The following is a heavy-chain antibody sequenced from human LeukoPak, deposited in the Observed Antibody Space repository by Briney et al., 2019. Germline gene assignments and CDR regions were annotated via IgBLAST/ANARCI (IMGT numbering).Heavy chain of an antibody. CDR1: GYTFTGYY. J-gene: IGHJ4*02. V-gene: IGHV1-2*06. Sequence: ASVKVSCKASGYTFTGYYMHWVRQAPGQVLEWMGRINPNSGGTNYAQKFQGRVTMTRDTSISTAYMELSRLRSDDTAVYYCARIRGSYYYDSSGYADYWGQGTLVTVSS. CDR2: INPNSGGT. D-gene: IGHD3-22*01. CDR3: ARIRGSYYYDSSGYADY.